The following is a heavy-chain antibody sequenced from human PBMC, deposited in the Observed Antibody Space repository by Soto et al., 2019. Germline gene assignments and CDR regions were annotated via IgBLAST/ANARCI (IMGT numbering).Heavy chain of an antibody. J-gene: IGHJ4*02. Sequence: ESGGGVVQPGRSLRLSCAASGFTFSSYAIHWVRQTPGKGLEWVAVISYDGSNKYYADSVKGRFTISRDNSKNTLYLQMNSLRAEDTAVYYCARYSGNYAFDYWGQGTLVTVSS. CDR1: GFTFSSYA. D-gene: IGHD1-26*01. CDR2: ISYDGSNK. V-gene: IGHV3-30-3*01. CDR3: ARYSGNYAFDY.